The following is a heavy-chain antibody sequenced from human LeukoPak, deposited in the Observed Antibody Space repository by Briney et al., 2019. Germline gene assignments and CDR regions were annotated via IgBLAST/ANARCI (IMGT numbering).Heavy chain of an antibody. Sequence: PGVSLRLSCAASGFTFSSCAMYWVRQAPGEGLEWVALAHHDGTKYYSDSVKGRFTVSRDNSKNTVYLQMSSLRAEDTAVYYCAKDTNAFSCDHWGQGTLVTVSS. D-gene: IGHD2-2*01. CDR1: GFTFSSCA. CDR3: AKDTNAFSCDH. V-gene: IGHV3-30*02. J-gene: IGHJ4*02. CDR2: AHHDGTK.